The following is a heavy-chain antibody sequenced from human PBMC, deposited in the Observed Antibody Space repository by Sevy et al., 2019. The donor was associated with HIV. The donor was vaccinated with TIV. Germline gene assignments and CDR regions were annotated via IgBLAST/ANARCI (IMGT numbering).Heavy chain of an antibody. V-gene: IGHV3-7*03. D-gene: IGHD2-2*01. Sequence: GGSLRLSCAASGFTFSSYWMSWVRQAPGKGLEWVANIKNDGSEKYYVDSVKGRFTISRDNAKNSLYLQMNSLRVEDTAMYYCARDCSSTNCLWGLDVWGQGTTVTVSS. J-gene: IGHJ6*02. CDR2: IKNDGSEK. CDR1: GFTFSSYW. CDR3: ARDCSSTNCLWGLDV.